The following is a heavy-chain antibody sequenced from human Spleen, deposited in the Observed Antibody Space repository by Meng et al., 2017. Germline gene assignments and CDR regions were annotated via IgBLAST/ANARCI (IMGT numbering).Heavy chain of an antibody. J-gene: IGHJ5*02. Sequence: GESLKISCAASGFTFSDYYMSWIRQAPGKGLEWVAYISSSSSTIYYAYSVKGRFTISRDNAKTSQYLKMNSLRAEDTAVYYCAGDYYGSGSYDRFDPWGQGTLVTVSS. V-gene: IGHV3-11*04. CDR1: GFTFSDYY. CDR2: ISSSSSTI. D-gene: IGHD3-10*01. CDR3: AGDYYGSGSYDRFDP.